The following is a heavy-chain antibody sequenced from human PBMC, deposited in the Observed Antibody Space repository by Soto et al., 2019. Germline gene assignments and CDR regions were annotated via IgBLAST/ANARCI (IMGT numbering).Heavy chain of an antibody. J-gene: IGHJ3*02. Sequence: GGSLRLSCAASGFTFSSYAMHWVRQAPGKGLEWVAVISYDGSNKYYADSVKGRFTISRDNSKNTLYLQMNSLRAEDTAVYYCARDPIATIAAHGPQDIWGQGTMVTVSS. V-gene: IGHV3-30-3*01. D-gene: IGHD5-12*01. CDR1: GFTFSSYA. CDR3: ARDPIATIAAHGPQDI. CDR2: ISYDGSNK.